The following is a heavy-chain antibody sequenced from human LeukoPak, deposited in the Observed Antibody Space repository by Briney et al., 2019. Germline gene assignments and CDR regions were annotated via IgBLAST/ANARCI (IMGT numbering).Heavy chain of an antibody. CDR2: LYTSGST. CDR3: ARVLGYCSSTSCPPGFDP. V-gene: IGHV4-4*07. Sequence: PSETLSLTCTVSGGSISSYYWSWIRQPAGTGLEWVGRLYTSGSTNYNPSLKSRVTMSVDTSKNQFSLKLSSVTAADTAVYYCARVLGYCSSTSCPPGFDPWGQGTLVTVSS. J-gene: IGHJ5*02. CDR1: GGSISSYY. D-gene: IGHD2-2*01.